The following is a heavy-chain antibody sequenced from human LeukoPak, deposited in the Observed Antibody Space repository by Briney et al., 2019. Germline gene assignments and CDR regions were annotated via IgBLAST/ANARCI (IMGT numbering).Heavy chain of an antibody. V-gene: IGHV3-23*01. J-gene: IGHJ3*02. D-gene: IGHD3-3*01. CDR1: GFTYSSYA. CDR3: AKVEWPDAFSI. CDR2: ISSSGGST. Sequence: PGGSLRLSCAASGFTYSSYAMTWVHQAPGKGLEWISLISSSGGSTHYADSVEGRFTISRDNSKNTLYLQMNSLRAEDTAVYYCAKVEWPDAFSIWGQGTMVTVSS.